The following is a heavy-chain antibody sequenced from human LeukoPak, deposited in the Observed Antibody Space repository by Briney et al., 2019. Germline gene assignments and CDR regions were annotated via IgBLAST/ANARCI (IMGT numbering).Heavy chain of an antibody. D-gene: IGHD3-22*01. CDR2: IHYSGST. Sequence: SETLSLTCTVSGGSISSSSYYWGWIRQPPGKGLEWIGSIHYSGSTYYNPSLKSRVTISVDTSKNQFSLKLSSVTAADTAVYYCARGYYYDSSGYSVWFDPWGQGTLVTVSS. V-gene: IGHV4-39*07. CDR1: GGSISSSSYY. J-gene: IGHJ5*02. CDR3: ARGYYYDSSGYSVWFDP.